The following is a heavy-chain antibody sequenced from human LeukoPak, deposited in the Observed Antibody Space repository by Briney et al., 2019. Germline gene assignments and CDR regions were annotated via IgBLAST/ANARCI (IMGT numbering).Heavy chain of an antibody. Sequence: GGSLRLSCAASGFTFSSYAMNWVRQAPGKGLEWVSYISSSSSTIYYADSVKGRFTISRDNAKNSLYLQMNSLRAEDTAVYYCARGSTYYDSSGQVPFDYWGQGTLVTVSS. V-gene: IGHV3-48*01. CDR2: ISSSSSTI. CDR3: ARGSTYYDSSGQVPFDY. D-gene: IGHD3-22*01. J-gene: IGHJ4*02. CDR1: GFTFSSYA.